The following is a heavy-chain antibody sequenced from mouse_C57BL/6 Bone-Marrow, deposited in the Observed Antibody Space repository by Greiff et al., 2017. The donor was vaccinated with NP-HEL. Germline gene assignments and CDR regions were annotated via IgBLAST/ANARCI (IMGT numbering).Heavy chain of an antibody. Sequence: VQLQQSGAELVRPGASVKLSCTASGFNIKDDYMHWVKQRPDQGLEWIGWFDPENGDTEYASKFQGKATITADTSSNTAYLQLSSRTSEDTAVYYCTSYYYGSSYWYVDVWGTGTTVTVSS. D-gene: IGHD1-1*01. J-gene: IGHJ1*03. V-gene: IGHV14-4*01. CDR3: TSYYYGSSYWYVDV. CDR2: FDPENGDT. CDR1: GFNIKDDY.